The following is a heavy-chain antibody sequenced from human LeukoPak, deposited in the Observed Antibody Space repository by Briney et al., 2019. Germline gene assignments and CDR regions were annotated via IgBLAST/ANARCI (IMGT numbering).Heavy chain of an antibody. V-gene: IGHV4-4*07. CDR2: IYTSGST. J-gene: IGHJ4*02. CDR3: ARAQSSSWYIDC. Sequence: SETLSLTCTVSGGSINSYYWSWIRQPAGKGLERIGRIYTSGSTDYNPSLKSRVTMSVDTSKNQFSLKLTSVTAADTAVYYCARAQSSSWYIDCWGQGTLVTVSS. CDR1: GGSINSYY. D-gene: IGHD6-13*01.